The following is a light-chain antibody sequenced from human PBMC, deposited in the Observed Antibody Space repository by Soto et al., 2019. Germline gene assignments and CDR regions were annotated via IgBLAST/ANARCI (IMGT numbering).Light chain of an antibody. J-gene: IGLJ1*01. CDR1: NYNIGSNK. CDR2: TSN. Sequence: QSVLTQPPSASGTPGQRVTSSSSGSNYNIGSNKVSCYQQLPGTAPKLHIYTSNQRPSGVPDRFSGSKSGTSASLAISGLQSEDEADYYCATWDDSLHGYVFGTGTKVTVL. CDR3: ATWDDSLHGYV. V-gene: IGLV1-44*01.